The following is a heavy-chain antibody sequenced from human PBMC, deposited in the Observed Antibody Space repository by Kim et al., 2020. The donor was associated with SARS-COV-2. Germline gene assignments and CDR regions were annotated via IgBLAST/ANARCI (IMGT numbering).Heavy chain of an antibody. V-gene: IGHV3-53*01. D-gene: IGHD4-17*01. CDR2: IYSGGST. CDR3: ASGPPGTTVTKFDY. Sequence: GGSLRLSCAASGFTVSSNYMSWVRQAPGKGLEWVSVIYSGGSTYYADSVKGRFTISRDNSKNTLYLQMNSLRAEDTAVYYCASGPPGTTVTKFDYWGQGTLVTVSS. CDR1: GFTVSSNY. J-gene: IGHJ4*02.